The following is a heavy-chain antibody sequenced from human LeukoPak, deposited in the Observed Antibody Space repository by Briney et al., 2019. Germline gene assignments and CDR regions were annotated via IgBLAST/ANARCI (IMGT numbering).Heavy chain of an antibody. CDR2: ISSNGGGT. V-gene: IGHV3-64*01. CDR3: ARQVAAAAYFDY. J-gene: IGHJ4*02. D-gene: IGHD6-13*01. CDR1: GFTFSSFA. Sequence: GGSLRLSCAASGFTFSSFAVHWVRQAPGKGLEYVSAISSNGGGTYYANSVKGRFTISRDNSKNTLYLQMGSLRAEDMAVYYCARQVAAAAYFDYWGQGTLVTVPS.